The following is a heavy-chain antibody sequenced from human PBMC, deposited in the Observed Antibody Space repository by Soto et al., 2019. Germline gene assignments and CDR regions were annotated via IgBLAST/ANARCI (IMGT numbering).Heavy chain of an antibody. V-gene: IGHV3-7*05. D-gene: IGHD1-1*01. Sequence: EGQLVESGGGLVQPGGSLRLSCQVSGFTFRSYWMTWVRRAPCKGLEWVANINFDGSEKYDVDAGQGRFTISRDNAKNTMSLALRGLRANDTGVYYCASGAIDCNEVPGDWGQWPLGTVSS. CDR3: ASGAIDCNEVPGD. J-gene: IGHJ1*01. CDR2: INFDGSEK. CDR1: GFTFRSYW.